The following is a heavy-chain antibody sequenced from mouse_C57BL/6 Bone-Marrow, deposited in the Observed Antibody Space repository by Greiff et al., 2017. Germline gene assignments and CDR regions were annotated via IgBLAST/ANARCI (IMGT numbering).Heavy chain of an antibody. CDR1: GYTFTSYG. Sequence: VKLMESGAELARPGASVKLSCKASGYTFTSYGISWVKQRTGQGLEWIGEIYPRSGNTYYNEKFKGKATLTADKSSSTAYMELRSLTSEDSAVYFCARENYGSSQGYAMDYWGQGTSVTVSS. V-gene: IGHV1-81*01. D-gene: IGHD1-1*01. CDR3: ARENYGSSQGYAMDY. J-gene: IGHJ4*01. CDR2: IYPRSGNT.